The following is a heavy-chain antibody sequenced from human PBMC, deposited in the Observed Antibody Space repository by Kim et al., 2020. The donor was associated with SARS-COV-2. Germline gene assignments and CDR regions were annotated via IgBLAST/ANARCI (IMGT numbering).Heavy chain of an antibody. CDR2: IYSGGST. CDR3: ARDGGYSGYDDYYFDY. D-gene: IGHD5-12*01. J-gene: IGHJ4*02. V-gene: IGHV3-66*01. Sequence: GGSLRLSCAASGFTVSSNYMSWVRQAPGKGLEWVSVIYSGGSTYYADSVKVRFTISRDNSKHTLYLQMNSLRAEDTAVYYCARDGGYSGYDDYYFDYWGQRNLVTVSS. CDR1: GFTVSSNY.